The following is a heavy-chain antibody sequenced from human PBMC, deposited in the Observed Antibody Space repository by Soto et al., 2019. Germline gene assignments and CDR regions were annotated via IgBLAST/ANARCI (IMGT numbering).Heavy chain of an antibody. J-gene: IGHJ6*02. CDR1: GFTVSSNY. CDR2: IYSGGST. CDR3: ARDLQYQLPNAEYYYYGMDV. D-gene: IGHD2-2*01. V-gene: IGHV3-53*01. Sequence: GGSLRLSCAASGFTVSSNYMSWVHQAPGKGLEWVSVIYSGGSTYYADSVKGRFTISRDNSKNKLYLQMNSLRAEDTAVYYCARDLQYQLPNAEYYYYGMDVWGQGTTVTVSS.